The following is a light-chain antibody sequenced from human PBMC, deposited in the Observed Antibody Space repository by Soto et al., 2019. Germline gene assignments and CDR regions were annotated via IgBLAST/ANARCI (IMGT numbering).Light chain of an antibody. CDR3: QQYGSSPIT. Sequence: EIVLTQSPGTLSLSPGERATLSCRTSQSVSSYLAWYQQKPGQAPRLLIYGASTRATGIPARFSGSGSGTEFTLTISRLEPEDFAVYYCQQYGSSPITFGQGTRLEIK. V-gene: IGKV3-20*01. J-gene: IGKJ5*01. CDR1: QSVSSY. CDR2: GAS.